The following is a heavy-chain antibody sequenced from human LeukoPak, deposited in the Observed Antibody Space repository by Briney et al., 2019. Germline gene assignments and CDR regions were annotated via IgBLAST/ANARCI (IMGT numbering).Heavy chain of an antibody. V-gene: IGHV4-34*12. J-gene: IGHJ5*02. D-gene: IGHD2-2*01. CDR1: GYSLTNHY. Sequence: PSETLSLTCAVYGYSLTNHYWIWIRQPPGKGLEWVGEVLHTGGTNYNPSLKSRVTISVDTSKNQFFLKLTSVTAADTAVYYCARGPAAIHPWGPGTLVTVSS. CDR2: VLHTGGT. CDR3: ARGPAAIHP.